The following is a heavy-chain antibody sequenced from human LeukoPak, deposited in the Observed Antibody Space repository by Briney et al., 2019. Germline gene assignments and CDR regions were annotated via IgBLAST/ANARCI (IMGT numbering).Heavy chain of an antibody. J-gene: IGHJ2*01. D-gene: IGHD1-1*01. Sequence: SETLSLTCAVYGGSFSGFYWSWIRQPPGKGLEWIGEVTRTGDINYNPSLKSRVTLSLDASQNQFSLTVNSVTAADTAVYFCARLSLMNPQLSYWYFDVWGRGTLVTVSS. CDR1: GGSFSGFY. CDR3: ARLSLMNPQLSYWYFDV. CDR2: VTRTGDI. V-gene: IGHV4-34*01.